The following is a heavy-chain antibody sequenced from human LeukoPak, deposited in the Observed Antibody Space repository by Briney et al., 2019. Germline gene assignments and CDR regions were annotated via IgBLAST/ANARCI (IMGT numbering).Heavy chain of an antibody. V-gene: IGHV3-43D*03. D-gene: IGHD6-19*01. CDR3: AKDEGYSSGWYVY. CDR1: GFTFDDYA. CDR2: ISWDGGST. J-gene: IGHJ4*02. Sequence: PGGSLRLSCAASGFTFDDYAMHWVRQAPGKGLEWVSLISWDGGSTYYADSVKGRFTISRDNSKNSLYLQMNSLRAEDTALYYCAKDEGYSSGWYVYWGQGTQVTVSS.